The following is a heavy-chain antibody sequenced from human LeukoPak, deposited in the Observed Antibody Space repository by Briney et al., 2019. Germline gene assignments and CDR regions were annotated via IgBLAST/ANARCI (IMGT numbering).Heavy chain of an antibody. CDR3: AKNDVVGVPAKWIDS. D-gene: IGHD2-2*01. CDR2: ISPTTGTT. Sequence: PGGSLRLSGAASGFTFSSYAMSWIRQAPGKGLEWLSAISPTTGTTFYADSVKGRFTISRDNSKNTLYLQMNSLRAEDTAVYYCAKNDVVGVPAKWIDSWGQGTLVTVSS. CDR1: GFTFSSYA. V-gene: IGHV3-23*01. J-gene: IGHJ5*01.